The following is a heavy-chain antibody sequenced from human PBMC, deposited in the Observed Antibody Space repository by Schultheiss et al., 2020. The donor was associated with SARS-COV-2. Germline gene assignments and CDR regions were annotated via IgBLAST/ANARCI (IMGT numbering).Heavy chain of an antibody. CDR2: IYYSGGT. D-gene: IGHD2-2*01. J-gene: IGHJ6*02. CDR1: GGSISSGGYY. Sequence: SETLSLTCTVSGGSISSGGYYWSWIRQHTGKGLAWIGYIYYSGGTYYNPSLKSRVTISVDTSKNQFSLKLSSVTAADTAVYYCAREARGYCSSTSCSYYYYGMDVWGQGTTGTVAS. CDR3: AREARGYCSSTSCSYYYYGMDV. V-gene: IGHV4-31*03.